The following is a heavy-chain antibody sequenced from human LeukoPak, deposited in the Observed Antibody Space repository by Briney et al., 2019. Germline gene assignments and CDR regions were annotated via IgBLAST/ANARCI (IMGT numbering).Heavy chain of an antibody. Sequence: TSETLSLTCEVSNYPITSDYYWVWIRQPPGQGLEWIGQIFHSGIAHYNPSLKSRVTMSVDTSRSQFSVNLNSVTAADTAVYYCARAGFGTAYNRFYYYMDVWGKGTTVPVSS. CDR2: IFHSGIA. V-gene: IGHV4-38-2*01. D-gene: IGHD3-16*01. CDR3: ARAGFGTAYNRFYYYMDV. CDR1: NYPITSDYY. J-gene: IGHJ6*03.